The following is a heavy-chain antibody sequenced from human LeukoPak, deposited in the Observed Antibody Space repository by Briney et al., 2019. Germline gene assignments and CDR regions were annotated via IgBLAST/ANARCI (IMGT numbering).Heavy chain of an antibody. CDR1: GFTFSSYA. D-gene: IGHD3-9*01. J-gene: IGHJ4*02. V-gene: IGHV3-23*01. CDR2: ISGSGGST. CDR3: AKIFPLPRYFDWLRPDY. Sequence: GTSLRLSCAASGFTFSSYAMSWVRQAPGKGLEWVSAISGSGGSTYYADSVKGRFTISRDNSKNTLYLQMNSLRAEDTAVYYCAKIFPLPRYFDWLRPDYWGQGTLVTVSS.